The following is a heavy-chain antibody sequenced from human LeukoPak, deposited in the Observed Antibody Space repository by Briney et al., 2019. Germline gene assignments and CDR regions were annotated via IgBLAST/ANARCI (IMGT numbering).Heavy chain of an antibody. D-gene: IGHD3-16*01. V-gene: IGHV4-4*07. Sequence: PSETLSLTCTVSGGSISRYFWNWIRQPAGKGLEWIGRIYTSGSTRGSTNYNPSLKSRVTMSVDTSRNQFSLKLSSVTAADTAVYYCARETSQKGAHYMDVWGKGTTVTISS. J-gene: IGHJ6*03. CDR3: ARETSQKGAHYMDV. CDR1: GGSISRYF. CDR2: IYTSGSTRGST.